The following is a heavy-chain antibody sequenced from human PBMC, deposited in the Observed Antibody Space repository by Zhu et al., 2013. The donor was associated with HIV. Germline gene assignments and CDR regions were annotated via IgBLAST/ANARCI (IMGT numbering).Heavy chain of an antibody. J-gene: IGHJ3*02. CDR1: GFTFSSYG. CDR2: ISYDGSNK. CDR3: ATGMSTMFRGXPI. D-gene: IGHD3-10*01. Sequence: VQLVESGGGVVQPGRSLRLSCAASGFTFSSYGMHWVRQAPGKGLEWVAVISYDGSNKYYADSVKGRFTISRDNSKNTLYLQMNSLRSEDTATYYCATGMSTMFRGXPIWGQGQWSPSLQ. V-gene: IGHV3-30*03.